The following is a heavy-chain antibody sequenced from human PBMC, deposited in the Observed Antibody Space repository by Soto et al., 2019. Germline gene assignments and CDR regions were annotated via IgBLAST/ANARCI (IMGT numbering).Heavy chain of an antibody. Sequence: QVQLQESGPGLVKPSQTLSLTCTVSGGSISSGGYYWSWIRQHPGKGLDWIGYIYYSGSTYYNPSLKSRVTISVDTSKNQFSLKLSSVTAADTAVYYCARNSPTDYYYYYYMDVWGKGTTVTVSS. CDR3: ARNSPTDYYYYYYMDV. CDR1: GGSISSGGYY. J-gene: IGHJ6*03. V-gene: IGHV4-31*03. CDR2: IYYSGST. D-gene: IGHD4-4*01.